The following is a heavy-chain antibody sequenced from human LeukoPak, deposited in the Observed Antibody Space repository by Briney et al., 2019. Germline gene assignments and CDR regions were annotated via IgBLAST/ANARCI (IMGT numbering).Heavy chain of an antibody. CDR2: ISGSGGST. CDR3: ANAQRYYGSGSYLAETYYFDY. Sequence: GGSLRLSCAASGFTFSSYGMSWVRQAPGKGLEWVSAISGSGGSTYYADSVKGRFTIARDNSKNTLYLHMNSLSAEDTAVYYCANAQRYYGSGSYLAETYYFDYWGQGTLVTVSS. J-gene: IGHJ4*02. D-gene: IGHD3-10*01. V-gene: IGHV3-23*01. CDR1: GFTFSSYG.